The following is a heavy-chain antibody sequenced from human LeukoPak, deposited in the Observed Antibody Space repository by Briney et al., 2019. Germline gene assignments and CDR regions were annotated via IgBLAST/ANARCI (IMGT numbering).Heavy chain of an antibody. CDR3: ATSYRGKYRAFDT. V-gene: IGHV3-74*01. D-gene: IGHD1-26*01. Sequence: PGGSLRLSCAASEFTFSSYWMHWVRQVPGRGLVWVSRVNSDGYSISYADSVKGRFTISRDNAKSTLYLQMNSLRAEDTAVYYCATSYRGKYRAFDTWGQGTMVTVSS. J-gene: IGHJ3*02. CDR2: VNSDGYSI. CDR1: EFTFSSYW.